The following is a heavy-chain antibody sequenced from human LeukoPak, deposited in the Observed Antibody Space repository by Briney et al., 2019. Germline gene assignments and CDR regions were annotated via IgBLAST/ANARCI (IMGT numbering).Heavy chain of an antibody. D-gene: IGHD6-13*01. J-gene: IGHJ5*02. CDR1: GYTLTELT. V-gene: IGHV1-24*01. Sequence: ASVKVSCKVSGYTLTELTMHWVRQAPGKGLEWMGGFDPEDGETIYAQKFQGRVTMTEDTSTDTAYMELSSLRSEDTAVYYCATAFDSWSSDWFDPWGQGTLVTVSS. CDR3: ATAFDSWSSDWFDP. CDR2: FDPEDGET.